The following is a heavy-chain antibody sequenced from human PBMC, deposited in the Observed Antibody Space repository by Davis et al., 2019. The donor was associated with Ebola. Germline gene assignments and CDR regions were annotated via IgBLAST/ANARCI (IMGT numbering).Heavy chain of an antibody. D-gene: IGHD3-10*01. V-gene: IGHV7-4-1*02. CDR3: ARDRVTMVRGESYYYYGMDV. CDR1: GYTFTSYA. CDR2: INTNTGNP. Sequence: AASVKVSCKASGYTFTSYAMNWVRQAPGQGLEWMGWINTNTGNPTYAQGFTGRFVFSLDTSVSTAYPQISSLKAEGTAVYYCARDRVTMVRGESYYYYGMDVWGKGTTVTVSS. J-gene: IGHJ6*04.